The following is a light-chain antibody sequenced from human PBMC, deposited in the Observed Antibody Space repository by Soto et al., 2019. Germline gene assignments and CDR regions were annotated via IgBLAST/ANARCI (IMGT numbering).Light chain of an antibody. CDR3: QQYNNWWT. V-gene: IGKV3-15*01. CDR2: GAS. J-gene: IGKJ1*01. Sequence: EIVITQSPATLSVSPGERATLSCRASQSVSSNLAWYQQKPGPAPRLLIYGASTRATGIPARFSGSGSGTESTLTISSLQSEDFAVDDCQQYNNWWTFGQGTKVDIK. CDR1: QSVSSN.